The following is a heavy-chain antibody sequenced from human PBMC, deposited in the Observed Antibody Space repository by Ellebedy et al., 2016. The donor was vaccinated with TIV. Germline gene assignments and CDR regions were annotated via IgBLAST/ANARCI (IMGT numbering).Heavy chain of an antibody. V-gene: IGHV3-66*01. CDR2: LYSTGDT. CDR3: ARDGGAARTAPPDY. CDR1: GFTVSNNY. Sequence: GESLKISCAASGFTVSNNYMRWVRQAPGKGLEWVSLLYSTGDTHYADFVKGRFTISRDNSKNTLYLQMNSLRVEDTAVYYCARDGGAARTAPPDYWGQGTLVTVSS. J-gene: IGHJ4*02. D-gene: IGHD6-6*01.